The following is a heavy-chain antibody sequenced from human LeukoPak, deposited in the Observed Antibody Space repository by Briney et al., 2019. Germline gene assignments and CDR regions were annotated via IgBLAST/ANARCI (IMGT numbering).Heavy chain of an antibody. CDR1: GFTFSNYA. V-gene: IGHV3-23*01. CDR3: ASLWFFGSTDY. CDR2: ISGSSGLT. Sequence: PGGSLRLSCAASGFTFSNYAMSWVRQAPGRGLEWVSAISGSSGLTYYADSVKGRFTISRDNSKNTLYLQMNSLRAEDTAVYYCASLWFFGSTDYWGQGTLVTVSS. D-gene: IGHD3-10*01. J-gene: IGHJ4*02.